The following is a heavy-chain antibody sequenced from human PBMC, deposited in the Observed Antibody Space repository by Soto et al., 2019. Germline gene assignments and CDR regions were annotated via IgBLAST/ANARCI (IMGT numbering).Heavy chain of an antibody. CDR2: INTGSTTI. CDR1: GFTFSTYS. Sequence: EVQLVESGGGLVQPGGSLRLSCAGSGFTFSTYSMNWVRQAPGKGLEWVSYINTGSTTIYYADSVKGRFTISRDNAKNSLYLQMNSLRDEDTAMYYCARGVVVVTGATQENFDQWGQGTLVTVSS. D-gene: IGHD2-21*02. V-gene: IGHV3-48*02. CDR3: ARGVVVVTGATQENFDQ. J-gene: IGHJ4*02.